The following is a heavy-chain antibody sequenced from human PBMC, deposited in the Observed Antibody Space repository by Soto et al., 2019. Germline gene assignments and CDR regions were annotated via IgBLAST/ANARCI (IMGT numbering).Heavy chain of an antibody. V-gene: IGHV3-48*01. CDR3: AIPGFKTGYSYYYYYMDV. CDR2: ISSSSSTI. CDR1: GFTFSSYS. D-gene: IGHD6-13*01. J-gene: IGHJ6*03. Sequence: EVQLVESGGGLVQPGGSLRLSCAASGFTFSSYSMNWVRQAPGKGLEWVSYISSSSSTIYYADSVKGRFTISRDNAKNSLYLQMNSLRAEDTAVYYCAIPGFKTGYSYYYYYMDVWGKGTTVTVSS.